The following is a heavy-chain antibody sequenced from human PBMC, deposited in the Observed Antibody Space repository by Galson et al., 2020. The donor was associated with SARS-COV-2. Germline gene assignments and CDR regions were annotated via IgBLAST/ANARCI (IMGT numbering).Heavy chain of an antibody. V-gene: IGHV1-69*01. D-gene: IGHD3-16*01. CDR2: IIPIIDEA. J-gene: IGHJ1*01. Sequence: KISCKASGGTLSNYGIAWVRQAPGQGLEWMGGIIPIIDEANYAQKFHGRVTISADESTSTAYMELSSLRSDDTAVYYCARSAAMGAGNSPTMSHVEHWGQGTLVTGSA. CDR1: GGTLSNYG. CDR3: ARSAAMGAGNSPTMSHVEH.